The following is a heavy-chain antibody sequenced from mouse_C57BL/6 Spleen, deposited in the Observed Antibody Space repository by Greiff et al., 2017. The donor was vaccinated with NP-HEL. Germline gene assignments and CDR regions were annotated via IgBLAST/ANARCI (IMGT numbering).Heavy chain of an antibody. CDR1: GYTFTSYW. V-gene: IGHV1-59*01. Sequence: QVQLQQSGAELVRPGTSVKLSCKASGYTFTSYWMHWVKQRPGQGLEWIGVIDPSDSYTNYNQKFKGKATLTVDTSSSTAYMQLSSLTSEDSAVYYCARSYGYDQAWFAYWGQGTLVTVSA. CDR2: IDPSDSYT. J-gene: IGHJ3*01. D-gene: IGHD2-2*01. CDR3: ARSYGYDQAWFAY.